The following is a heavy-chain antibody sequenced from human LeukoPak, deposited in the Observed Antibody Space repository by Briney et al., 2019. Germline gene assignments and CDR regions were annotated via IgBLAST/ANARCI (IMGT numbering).Heavy chain of an antibody. CDR3: ARERPDGYTVDY. D-gene: IGHD5-18*01. J-gene: IGHJ4*02. V-gene: IGHV3-53*01. CDR1: GFTFSNYA. CDR2: IYAGGST. Sequence: PGGSLRLSCAASGFTFSNYAMSWVRQAPGKGLEWVSVIYAGGSTYHADSVKGRFTISRDNSKNTLYLQMLSLRVEDTAVYYCARERPDGYTVDYWGQGTLVTVSS.